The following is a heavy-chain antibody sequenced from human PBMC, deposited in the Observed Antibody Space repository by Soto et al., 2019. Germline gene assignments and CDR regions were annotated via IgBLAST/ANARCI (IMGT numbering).Heavy chain of an antibody. CDR2: MSSGGNAT. Sequence: EVQLVESGGGLLQPGGSLRLSCAASGFTFGSFCLHWVRQAPGKGLVWVSRMSSGGNATNYADSVKGRFTISRDNAKNTLYLQMNSLSAEDTAVYYCASVSSLYSYGMDVWGQGTTVTVSS. V-gene: IGHV3-74*01. J-gene: IGHJ6*02. CDR3: ASVSSLYSYGMDV. D-gene: IGHD6-6*01. CDR1: GFTFGSFC.